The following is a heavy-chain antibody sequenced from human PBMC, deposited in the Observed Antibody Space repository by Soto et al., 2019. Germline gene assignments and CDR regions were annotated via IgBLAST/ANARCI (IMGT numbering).Heavy chain of an antibody. V-gene: IGHV1-8*01. D-gene: IGHD4-17*01. J-gene: IGHJ6*03. CDR1: GYTFTSYD. CDR2: MNPNSGNT. Sequence: ASVKVSCKASGYTFTSYDINLVRQATGQGLEWMGWMNPNSGNTGYAQKFQGRVTMTRNTSISTAYMELSSLRSEDTAVYYCARGSTVTTGDYYYYYYMDVWGKGTTVTVSS. CDR3: ARGSTVTTGDYYYYYYMDV.